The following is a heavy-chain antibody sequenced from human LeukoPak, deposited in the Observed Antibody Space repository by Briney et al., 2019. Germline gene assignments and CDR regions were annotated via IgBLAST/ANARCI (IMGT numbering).Heavy chain of an antibody. J-gene: IGHJ3*02. CDR3: ARGDILTGNDAFDI. D-gene: IGHD3-9*01. CDR1: GYTFTSYG. Sequence: ASVKVSCKASGYTFTSYGISWVRQAPGQGLEWMGWISAYNGNTNYARKLQGRVTMTTDTSTSTAYMELRSLRSDDTAVYYCARGDILTGNDAFDIWGQGTMVTVSS. CDR2: ISAYNGNT. V-gene: IGHV1-18*01.